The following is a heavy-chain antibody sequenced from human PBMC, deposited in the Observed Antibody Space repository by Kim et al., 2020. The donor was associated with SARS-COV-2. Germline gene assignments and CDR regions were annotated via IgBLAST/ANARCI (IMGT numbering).Heavy chain of an antibody. J-gene: IGHJ3*02. V-gene: IGHV3-11*01. CDR2: ISSSGSNI. Sequence: GGSLRLSCAASGFTFSDYYMSWIRQAPGKGLEWVSYISSSGSNIYYADSVKGRFTISRDNAKNSLYLQMNSLRAEDTAVYYCARVTRITIFGVVIIGAFVIWDQGTMVTVSS. CDR1: GFTFSDYY. D-gene: IGHD3-3*01. CDR3: ARVTRITIFGVVIIGAFVI.